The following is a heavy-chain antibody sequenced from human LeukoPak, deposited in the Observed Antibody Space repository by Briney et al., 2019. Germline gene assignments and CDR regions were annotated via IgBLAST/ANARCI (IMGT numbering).Heavy chain of an antibody. CDR3: ARRGMWIQWNFDF. CDR1: GGPFNDYY. V-gene: IGHV4-34*01. CDR2: INRDGST. D-gene: IGHD5-12*01. Sequence: SETLSLTCAVEGGPFNDYYWSWIRQSPGKGLEWIGEINRDGSTNYNPSLESRLSMSVDTARKHVSLKMRSVTAADTAVYFCARRGMWIQWNFDFWGKGALVTVSS. J-gene: IGHJ4*02.